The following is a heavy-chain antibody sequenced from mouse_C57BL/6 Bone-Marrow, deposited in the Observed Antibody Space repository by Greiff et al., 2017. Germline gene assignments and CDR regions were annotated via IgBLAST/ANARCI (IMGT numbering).Heavy chain of an antibody. J-gene: IGHJ4*01. CDR3: ARSPYDDYAMDY. Sequence: QVQLQQSGAELVKPGASVKISCKASGYAFSSYWMNWVKQRPGKGLEWIGQINPGDGDTNYNGKFKGKATLTADKSSSTAYMQLSSLTSEDSAVYFCARSPYDDYAMDYWGQGTSSTVSA. CDR1: GYAFSSYW. V-gene: IGHV1-80*01. D-gene: IGHD2-12*01. CDR2: INPGDGDT.